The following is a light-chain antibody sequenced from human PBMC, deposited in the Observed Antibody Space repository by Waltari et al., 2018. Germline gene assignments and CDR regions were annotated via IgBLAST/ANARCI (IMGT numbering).Light chain of an antibody. J-gene: IGLJ3*02. Sequence: QSVLTPPPSTSGTPGPTVTISSSGINSTLGHPFVYWYQQLPGTAPKLLIYKNNQRPSGVPDRFSGSKSGTSASLAISGLRSEDEADYYCATWDNSLGGRGVFGGGTKLTVL. CDR3: ATWDNSLGGRGV. CDR1: NSTLGHPF. CDR2: KNN. V-gene: IGLV1-47*01.